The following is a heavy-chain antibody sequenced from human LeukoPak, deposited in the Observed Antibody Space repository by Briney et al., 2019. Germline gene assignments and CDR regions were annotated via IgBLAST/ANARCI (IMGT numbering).Heavy chain of an antibody. CDR2: INSDASST. CDR1: GFTFSSYW. V-gene: IGHV3-74*01. CDR3: ARDYYMGIVDQ. Sequence: GGSLRLSCAASGFTFSSYWMHWVRQAPGKGLVWVSRINSDASSTSYADSVRGRLTISRDNAKNTLYLQMNSLRVEDTSVYYCARDYYMGIVDQWGQGTRVTVSS. J-gene: IGHJ5*02. D-gene: IGHD3-22*01.